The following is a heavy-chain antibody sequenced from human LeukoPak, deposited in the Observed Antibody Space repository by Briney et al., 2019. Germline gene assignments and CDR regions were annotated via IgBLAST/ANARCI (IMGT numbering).Heavy chain of an antibody. Sequence: PGGSLRLSCAASGFTFNTFGMHWVRQAPGKGLEWVAVISFDGSEKYYADSVKGRFTISRDNSKDTLFLQMSSLTPEDTAVYYRRAATNYLGYYFDYWGQGVLVTVSS. CDR3: RAATNYLGYYFDY. D-gene: IGHD1-7*01. CDR2: ISFDGSEK. J-gene: IGHJ4*02. CDR1: GFTFNTFG. V-gene: IGHV3-30*03.